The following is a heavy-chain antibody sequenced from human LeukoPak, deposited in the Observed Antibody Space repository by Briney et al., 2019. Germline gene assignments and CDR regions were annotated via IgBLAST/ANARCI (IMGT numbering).Heavy chain of an antibody. CDR1: GFTFSNYW. Sequence: GGPLTLLCAVSGFTFSNYWMSWARQAPGKGVEWVANIKEDGSEKYYVDSVKGRFTISRDNAKNSLYLQMNSLRAEDTAVYYCARGADWFDPWGQGTLVTVSS. CDR3: ARGADWFDP. J-gene: IGHJ5*02. V-gene: IGHV3-7*01. D-gene: IGHD6-19*01. CDR2: IKEDGSEK.